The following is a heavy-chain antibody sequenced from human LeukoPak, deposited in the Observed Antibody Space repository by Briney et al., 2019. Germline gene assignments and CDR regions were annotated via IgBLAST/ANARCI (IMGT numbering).Heavy chain of an antibody. Sequence: GASVKVSCKASGYTFTGYYMHWVRQAPGQGLEWMGWINPNSGGTNYAQKFQGRVTMTRDTSISTAYMELSRLRSDGTAVYYCARSSSGGATTAFDYWGQGTLVTVSS. V-gene: IGHV1-2*02. CDR2: INPNSGGT. CDR1: GYTFTGYY. D-gene: IGHD1-1*01. J-gene: IGHJ4*02. CDR3: ARSSSGGATTAFDY.